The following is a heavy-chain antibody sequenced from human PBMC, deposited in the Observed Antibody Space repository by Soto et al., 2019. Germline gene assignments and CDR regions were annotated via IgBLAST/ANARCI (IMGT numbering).Heavy chain of an antibody. CDR3: ARVRGYYLNDFAY. J-gene: IGHJ4*02. V-gene: IGHV3-30-3*01. D-gene: IGHD3-3*01. CDR2: ISYDGSNQ. Sequence: GVRRISQAKGTGLEWVAVISYDGSNQYYADPEKGRFTISRDNSKNTLYLQMNRLRAEDTSVYYCARVRGYYLNDFAYLRQRTLVTV. CDR1: G.